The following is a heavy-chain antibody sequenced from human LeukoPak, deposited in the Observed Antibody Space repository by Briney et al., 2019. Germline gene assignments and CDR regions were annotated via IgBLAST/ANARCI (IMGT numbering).Heavy chain of an antibody. CDR2: INHSGST. J-gene: IGHJ4*02. CDR1: GGSFSGYY. V-gene: IGHV4-34*01. Sequence: SETLSLTCAVYGGSFSGYYWSWIRQPPGKGLEWIGEINHSGSTNYNPSLKSRVTISVDTSKNQFSLKLSSVTAADTAVYYCARGYYGSGSYYGEYYFDYWGQGTLVTVSS. D-gene: IGHD3-10*01. CDR3: ARGYYGSGSYYGEYYFDY.